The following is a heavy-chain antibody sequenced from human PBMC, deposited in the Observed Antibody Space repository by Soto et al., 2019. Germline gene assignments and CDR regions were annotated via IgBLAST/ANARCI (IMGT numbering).Heavy chain of an antibody. J-gene: IGHJ6*02. D-gene: IGHD3-3*01. CDR2: IDPSGSYT. CDR1: GYSFTSYW. Sequence: PGESLKISCKGSGYSFTSYWISWVRQMPGKGLEWMGRIDPSGSYTNYSPSFQGHVTISADKAISTAYLQWSSLKVSDTAMYYCARHEGGYYTATYYYYGMDVWGQGTTVTVSS. CDR3: ARHEGGYYTATYYYYGMDV. V-gene: IGHV5-10-1*01.